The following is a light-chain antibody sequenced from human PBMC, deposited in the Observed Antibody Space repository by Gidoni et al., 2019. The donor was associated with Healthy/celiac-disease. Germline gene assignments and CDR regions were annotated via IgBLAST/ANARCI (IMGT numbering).Light chain of an antibody. V-gene: IGLV2-14*03. CDR3: SSYTSSSTPVV. CDR1: SSDVGGYNY. Sequence: QSALTQPAAVSGYPGQSSTISCTGTSSDVGGYNYVSWYQQHPGKSHNLMIYAVSNRPSGVSTRFSGSKSGNTASLTISGLQAEDEADYYCSSYTSSSTPVVFGGGTKLTVL. CDR2: AVS. J-gene: IGLJ2*01.